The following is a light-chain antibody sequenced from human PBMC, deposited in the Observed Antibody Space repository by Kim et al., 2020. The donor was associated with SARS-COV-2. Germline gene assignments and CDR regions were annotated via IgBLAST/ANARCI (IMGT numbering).Light chain of an antibody. J-gene: IGKJ5*01. Sequence: ASVGYRVTITCRASQNINIYLSWYHHKPGKAPKLLIYNASTLHSGVPSRFSGSGSGTDFTLTITTLQPEDFATYYCQQSYISPITFGQGTRLEIK. CDR2: NAS. CDR1: QNINIY. V-gene: IGKV1-39*01. CDR3: QQSYISPIT.